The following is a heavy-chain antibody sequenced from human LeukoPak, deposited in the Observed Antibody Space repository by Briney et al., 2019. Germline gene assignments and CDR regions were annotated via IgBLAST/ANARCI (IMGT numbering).Heavy chain of an antibody. Sequence: ASVKVSCKASGYTFTGYYMHWVRQAPGQGLEWMGWINPNSGGTNYAQKFQGRVTMTRDTSISTAYMELSSLSSDDTAVYYCARGPNYYDISGFHYRDWGQGTLVTVSS. CDR2: INPNSGGT. CDR3: ARGPNYYDISGFHYRD. V-gene: IGHV1-2*02. D-gene: IGHD3-22*01. J-gene: IGHJ4*02. CDR1: GYTFTGYY.